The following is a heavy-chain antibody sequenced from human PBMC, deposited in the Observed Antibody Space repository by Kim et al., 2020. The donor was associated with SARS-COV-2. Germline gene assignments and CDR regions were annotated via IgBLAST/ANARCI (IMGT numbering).Heavy chain of an antibody. CDR1: GYTFTSYY. CDR2: INPSGGST. V-gene: IGHV1-46*01. D-gene: IGHD3-10*01. Sequence: ASVKVSCKASGYTFTSYYMHWVRQAPGQGLEWMGIINPSGGSTSYAQKFQGRVTMTRDTSTSTVYMELSSLRSEDTAVYYCARETKTRFGELRGAIDAFDIWGQGTMVTVSS. J-gene: IGHJ3*02. CDR3: ARETKTRFGELRGAIDAFDI.